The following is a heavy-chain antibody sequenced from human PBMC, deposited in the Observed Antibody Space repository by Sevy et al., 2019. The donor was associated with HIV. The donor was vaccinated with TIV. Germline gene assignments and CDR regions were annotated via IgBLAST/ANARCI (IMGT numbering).Heavy chain of an antibody. CDR2: ISSSSSYI. J-gene: IGHJ3*02. Sequence: GGSLRLSCAASGFTFSSYSMNWVRQAPGKGLEWVSSISSSSSYIYYADSVKGRFTISRDNAKNSLYLQMNSLRAEDTAVYYCARAYIRGTKEYYDTLALGAFDIWGQGTMVTVSS. V-gene: IGHV3-21*01. CDR1: GFTFSSYS. D-gene: IGHD3-22*01. CDR3: ARAYIRGTKEYYDTLALGAFDI.